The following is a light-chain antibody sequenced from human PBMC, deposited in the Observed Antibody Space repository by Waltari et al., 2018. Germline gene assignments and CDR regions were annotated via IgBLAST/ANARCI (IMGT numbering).Light chain of an antibody. CDR3: CSYAGSSTFEV. V-gene: IGLV2-23*03. CDR2: EGS. J-gene: IGLJ2*01. CDR1: SSDVGSYTL. Sequence: QSALTQPASVSGSPGPSITIPCTGTSSDVGSYTLVSWYQQHPGKAPKLMIYEGSKRPSGVSNRFSGSKSGNTASLRISGLQAEDEADYYCCSYAGSSTFEVFGGGTKLTVL.